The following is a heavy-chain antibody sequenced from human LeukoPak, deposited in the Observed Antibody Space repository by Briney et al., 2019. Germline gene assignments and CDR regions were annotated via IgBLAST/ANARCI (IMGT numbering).Heavy chain of an antibody. Sequence: GGSLRLSCAASGFTFSSYAMHWVRQAPGKGLEWVAFIRYDGSNKYYADSVKGRLTISRDNSKNTLYLQMNSMRPENTAVYYCAKGRTTPDYWGQGTLVTVSS. CDR2: IRYDGSNK. J-gene: IGHJ4*02. CDR1: GFTFSSYA. CDR3: AKGRTTPDY. V-gene: IGHV3-30*02. D-gene: IGHD4-17*01.